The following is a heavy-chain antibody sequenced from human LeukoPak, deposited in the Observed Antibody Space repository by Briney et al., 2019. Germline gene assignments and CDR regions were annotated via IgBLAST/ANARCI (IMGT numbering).Heavy chain of an antibody. V-gene: IGHV3-30*18. CDR1: GFTFSSYG. J-gene: IGHJ1*01. Sequence: GGSLRLSCAASGFTFSSYGMHWVRQAPGKGLEWVAVISYDGSNKYYADSVKGRFTISRDNSKNTLYLQMNSLRAEDTAVYYCAKGTAAGTLGHFQHWGQGTLVTVSS. CDR3: AKGTAAGTLGHFQH. CDR2: ISYDGSNK. D-gene: IGHD6-13*01.